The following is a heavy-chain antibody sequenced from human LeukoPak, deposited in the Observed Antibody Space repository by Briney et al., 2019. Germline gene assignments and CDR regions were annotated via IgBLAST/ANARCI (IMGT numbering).Heavy chain of an antibody. V-gene: IGHV4-31*03. CDR3: ARDGGRGGYGSGSYIHGSFDM. CDR1: GASVSSGDYY. D-gene: IGHD3-10*01. J-gene: IGHJ3*02. Sequence: PSETLSLTCTVSGASVSSGDYYWSWIRQHSGKGLEWIGYIYYSGSTYYNPSLKSRLTISVDTSKNQFSLRLSSVTAADTAVYYCARDGGRGGYGSGSYIHGSFDMWGQGTMVTVSS. CDR2: IYYSGST.